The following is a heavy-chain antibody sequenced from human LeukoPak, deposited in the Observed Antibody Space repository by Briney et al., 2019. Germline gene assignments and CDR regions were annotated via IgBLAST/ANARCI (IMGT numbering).Heavy chain of an antibody. CDR2: IRYDGSNK. Sequence: GGSLRLSCAASGFTFSSYGMHWVRQAPGKGLEWVAFIRYDGSNKYYADSVKGRFTISRDNSKNTLYLQMNSLRAEDTAVYYCAKDPKIVVTTAYYMDVWGKGTTVTVSS. V-gene: IGHV3-30*02. D-gene: IGHD4-11*01. CDR3: AKDPKIVVTTAYYMDV. J-gene: IGHJ6*03. CDR1: GFTFSSYG.